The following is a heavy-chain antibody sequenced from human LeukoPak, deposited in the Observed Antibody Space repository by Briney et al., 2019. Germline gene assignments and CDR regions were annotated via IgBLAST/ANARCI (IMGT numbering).Heavy chain of an antibody. J-gene: IGHJ6*03. V-gene: IGHV4-34*01. CDR3: ARGRSWDYGGNSGARWRYYYYYMDV. CDR2: INHSGST. Sequence: SETLSLTCAVYGWSFSGYYWSWIRQPPGKGLEWIGEINHSGSTNYNPSLKSRVTIAVDTSKNQFSLKLSSVTAADTAVYYCARGRSWDYGGNSGARWRYYYYYMDVWGKGTTVTVSS. CDR1: GWSFSGYY. D-gene: IGHD4-23*01.